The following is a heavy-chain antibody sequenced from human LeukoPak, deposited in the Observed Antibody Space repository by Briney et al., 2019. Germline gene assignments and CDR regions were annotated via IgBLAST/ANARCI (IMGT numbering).Heavy chain of an antibody. D-gene: IGHD3-22*01. V-gene: IGHV4-59*08. Sequence: SETLSLTCTVSGGSISSYYWSWIRQPPGKGLEWIGYIYYSGSTNYNPSLKSRVTISVDTSKNQFSLKLSSVTAADTAVYYCARVYDSSDIDYWGQGTLVTVSS. CDR1: GGSISSYY. J-gene: IGHJ4*02. CDR3: ARVYDSSDIDY. CDR2: IYYSGST.